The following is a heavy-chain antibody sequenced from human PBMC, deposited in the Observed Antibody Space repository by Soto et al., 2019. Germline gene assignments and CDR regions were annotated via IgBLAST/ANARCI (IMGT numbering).Heavy chain of an antibody. V-gene: IGHV4-59*08. D-gene: IGHD6-13*01. CDR3: ARSDTPSSSWYDLMWFDP. J-gene: IGHJ5*02. CDR1: GGSISSYY. CDR2: IYYSGST. Sequence: SETLSLTCTVSGGSISSYYWSWIRQPPGKGLEWIGYIYYSGSTNYNPSLKSRVTISVDTSKNQFSLKLSSVTAADTAVYYCARSDTPSSSWYDLMWFDPWGQGTLVTVSS.